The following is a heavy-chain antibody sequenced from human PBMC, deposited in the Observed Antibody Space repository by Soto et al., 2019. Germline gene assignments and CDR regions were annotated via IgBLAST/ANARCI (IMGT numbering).Heavy chain of an antibody. J-gene: IGHJ4*02. V-gene: IGHV4-59*08. CDR1: GGSISSYY. Sequence: QVQLQESGPGLVKPSETLSLTCTVSGGSISSYYWSWIRQPPGKGLEWIGYIYYSGSTNYNPSLKSRVTISVDTSKNQFSLKLSSVPAADTAVYYCASGYCSGGSCYSFDYWGQGTLVTVSS. CDR2: IYYSGST. CDR3: ASGYCSGGSCYSFDY. D-gene: IGHD2-15*01.